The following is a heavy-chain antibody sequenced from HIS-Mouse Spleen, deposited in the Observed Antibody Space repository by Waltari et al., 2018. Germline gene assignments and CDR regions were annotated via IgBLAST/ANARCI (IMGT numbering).Heavy chain of an antibody. CDR1: GFTFSSYA. D-gene: IGHD6-6*01. V-gene: IGHV3-30-3*01. J-gene: IGHJ5*02. CDR3: ARDPSSSSGFDP. CDR2: ISYDGSNK. Sequence: QVQLVESGGGVVQPGRSLRLSCAAYGFTFSSYAMHWVRQAPGKVLEWVAVISYDGSNKYYADSVKGRFTISRDNSKNTLYLQMNSLRAEDTAVYYCARDPSSSSGFDPWGQGTLVTVSS.